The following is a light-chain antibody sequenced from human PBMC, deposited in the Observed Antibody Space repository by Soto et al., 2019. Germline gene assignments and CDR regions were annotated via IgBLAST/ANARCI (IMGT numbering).Light chain of an antibody. CDR1: SSDVGGHDL. CDR3: SSYSTSSTVI. CDR2: EVY. Sequence: QSALTQPPSASGSPGQSVAVSCTGTSSDVGGHDLVSWYQQHPGKAPKLLIYEVYKRPSGVPGRFSGSKSGNTASLIVSGLQADDEADYYCSSYSTSSTVIFGGGTKLTVL. J-gene: IGLJ2*01. V-gene: IGLV2-8*01.